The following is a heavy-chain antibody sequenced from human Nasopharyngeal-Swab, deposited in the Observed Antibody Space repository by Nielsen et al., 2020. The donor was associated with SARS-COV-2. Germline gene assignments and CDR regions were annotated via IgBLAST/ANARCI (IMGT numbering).Heavy chain of an antibody. V-gene: IGHV3-23*01. CDR2: ISGSGGST. D-gene: IGHD6-6*01. CDR1: GFTFSSYA. CDR3: AKDLTVGYSSSPIFDY. Sequence: GESLKISCAASGFTFSSYAMSWVRQAPGKGLEWVSAISGSGGSTYYADSVKGRFTISRDNAKNSLYLQMNSLRAEDTALYYCAKDLTVGYSSSPIFDYWGQGTLVTVSS. J-gene: IGHJ4*02.